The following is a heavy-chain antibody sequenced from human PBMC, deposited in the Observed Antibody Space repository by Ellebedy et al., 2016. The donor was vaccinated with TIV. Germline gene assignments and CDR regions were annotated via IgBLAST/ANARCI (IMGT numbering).Heavy chain of an antibody. CDR1: GVTVNDNY. CDR3: ARLVYNYGQREFDF. Sequence: GESLKISXVASGVTVNDNYMNWVRQAPGKGLEWVANIKQDGSEPYYVDSVEGRFTISRDNAKRVLYLQMNSLRAEDTAVYYCARLVYNYGQREFDFWGQGTLVTVAS. V-gene: IGHV3-7*01. D-gene: IGHD5-18*01. CDR2: IKQDGSEP. J-gene: IGHJ4*02.